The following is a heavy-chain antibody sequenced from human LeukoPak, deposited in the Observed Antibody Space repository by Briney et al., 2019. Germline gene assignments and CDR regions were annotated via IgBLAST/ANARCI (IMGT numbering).Heavy chain of an antibody. CDR2: ISGSGGST. CDR1: GFTFSNYV. V-gene: IGHV3-23*01. CDR3: AKAGDPGIAAAGTGNWFDP. D-gene: IGHD6-13*01. Sequence: GGSLRLSCAASGFTFSNYVMSWVRQAPGKGLEWVSAISGSGGSTYYADSVKGRITISRDNSKNTLYLQMNSLRAEDTAVYHSAKAGDPGIAAAGTGNWFDPWGQGTLVTVSS. J-gene: IGHJ5*02.